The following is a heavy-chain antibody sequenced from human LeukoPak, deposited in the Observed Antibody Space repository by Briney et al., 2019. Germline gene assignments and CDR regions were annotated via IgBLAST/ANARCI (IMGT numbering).Heavy chain of an antibody. CDR3: ARGLDYGDYLDAFDI. CDR1: GGSFSGYY. V-gene: IGHV4-34*01. CDR2: INHSGST. Sequence: SETLSLTYAVYGGSFSGYYWSWIRQPPGKGLEWIGEINHSGSTNYNPSHKSRVTISVDTSKNQFSLKLSSVTAADTAVYYCARGLDYGDYLDAFDIWGQGTMVTVSS. J-gene: IGHJ3*02. D-gene: IGHD4-17*01.